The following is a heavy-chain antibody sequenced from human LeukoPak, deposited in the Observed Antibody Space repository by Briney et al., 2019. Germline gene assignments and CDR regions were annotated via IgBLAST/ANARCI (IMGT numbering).Heavy chain of an antibody. CDR2: MNPNSGNT. CDR3: ARALSWTTNSYYYMDV. J-gene: IGHJ6*03. CDR1: GYTFTSYD. D-gene: IGHD3/OR15-3a*01. V-gene: IGHV1-8*01. Sequence: GASVKVSCKASGYTFTSYDINWVRQATGRGLEWMGWMNPNSGNTGYAPKFQGRVTMTKNTSITTAYMELSSLRSEDTAVYYCARALSWTTNSYYYMDVWGKGTTVTVSS.